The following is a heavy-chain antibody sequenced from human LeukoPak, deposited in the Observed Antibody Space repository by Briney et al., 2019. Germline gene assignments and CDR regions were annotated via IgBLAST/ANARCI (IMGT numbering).Heavy chain of an antibody. J-gene: IGHJ4*02. Sequence: RSGGSLRLSCAASGFTFSSYAMSWVRQAPGKGLEWVSAINGSGGSTYYADSVKGRFTISRDNSKNTLYLQMNSLRAEDTAVYYCAKDTQGGDYWGQGTLVTVSS. CDR2: INGSGGST. V-gene: IGHV3-23*01. D-gene: IGHD2-15*01. CDR3: AKDTQGGDY. CDR1: GFTFSSYA.